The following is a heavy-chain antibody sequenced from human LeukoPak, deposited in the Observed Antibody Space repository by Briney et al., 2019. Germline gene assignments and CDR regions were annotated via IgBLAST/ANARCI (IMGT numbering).Heavy chain of an antibody. CDR1: GYSISSGYY. Sequence: PSETLSLTCNVSGYSISSGYYWGWIRQPPGKGLEWIGSIYHSGITYYNSSLKSRVTISVDTSKNQFSLKLKSVTAADTAVYYCARGGYYGSGNDFRFDPWGQGTLVTVSS. CDR2: IYHSGIT. CDR3: ARGGYYGSGNDFRFDP. V-gene: IGHV4-38-2*02. J-gene: IGHJ5*02. D-gene: IGHD3-10*01.